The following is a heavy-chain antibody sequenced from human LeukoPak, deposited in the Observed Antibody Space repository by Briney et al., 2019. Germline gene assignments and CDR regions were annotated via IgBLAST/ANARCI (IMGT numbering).Heavy chain of an antibody. CDR2: IYYSGST. J-gene: IGHJ6*03. CDR3: ARGVWGSYRYTFGSFNDYMDV. D-gene: IGHD3-16*02. CDR1: GYSISSGYY. Sequence: SETLSLTCTVSGYSISSGYYWGWIRQPPGKGLEWIGSIYYSGSTYYNPSLKSRVTISVDTSKNQFSLKLSSVTAADTAVYYCARGVWGSYRYTFGSFNDYMDVWGKGTTVTVSS. V-gene: IGHV4-38-2*02.